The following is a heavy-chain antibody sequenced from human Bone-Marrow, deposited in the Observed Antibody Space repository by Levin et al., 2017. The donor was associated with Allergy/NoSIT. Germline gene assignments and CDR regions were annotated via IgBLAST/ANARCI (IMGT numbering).Heavy chain of an antibody. CDR2: IYKSGTT. CDR1: GGSVNDYY. J-gene: IGHJ3*02. D-gene: IGHD3-10*01. V-gene: IGHV4-59*02. CDR3: ARIPSLLLLDGAFDI. Sequence: SCSVSGGSVNDYYWNWIRQSPGKGLEWIGYIYKSGTTDYSPSLKSRVTISVDTSKNQLSLKLTSVTAADTAVYFCARIPSLLLLDGAFDIWGQGTVVIVSS.